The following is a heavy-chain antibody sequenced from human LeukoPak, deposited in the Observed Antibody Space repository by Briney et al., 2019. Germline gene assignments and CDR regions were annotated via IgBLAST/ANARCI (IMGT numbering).Heavy chain of an antibody. CDR1: GFTFSSYS. Sequence: PGGSLRLSCVASGFTFSSYSMNWVRQAPGKGLEWVSSITSSSSSIYYSDSLKGRFTISRDNAKNSLYLQMSSLRAEDTAVYYCATAYYYDSGSYNYYYYGMDVWGKGTTVTVSS. CDR2: ITSSSSSI. V-gene: IGHV3-21*01. D-gene: IGHD3-10*01. CDR3: ATAYYYDSGSYNYYYYGMDV. J-gene: IGHJ6*04.